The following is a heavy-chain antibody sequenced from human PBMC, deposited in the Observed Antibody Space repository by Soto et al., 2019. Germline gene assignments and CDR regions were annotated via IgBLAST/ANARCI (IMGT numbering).Heavy chain of an antibody. CDR2: IAYDGSKK. CDR3: AKDRCTNGVSYVSFYYGMDV. CDR1: EFTFNTYS. J-gene: IGHJ6*02. D-gene: IGHD2-8*01. V-gene: IGHV3-30*18. Sequence: GGSLTLSRAASEFTFNTYSIHWVCQAPGKGLEWVAFIAYDGSKKYYADSVKGRFTISRDNSKNTLYLQMNNLRAEDAAVYYCAKDRCTNGVSYVSFYYGMDVWGQGTTVTVSS.